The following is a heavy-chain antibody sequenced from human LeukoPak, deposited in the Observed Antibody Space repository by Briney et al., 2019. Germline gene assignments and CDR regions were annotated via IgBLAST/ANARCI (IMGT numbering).Heavy chain of an antibody. CDR3: AKRGWLYYLDV. J-gene: IGHJ6*03. CDR2: ISHDGGNK. D-gene: IGHD6-19*01. V-gene: IGHV3-30*18. Sequence: PGRSLRLSCVASGFAFSQFPVHWVRQAPGKRLEWVAFISHDGGNKKYGDSVKGRFAISRDNSKNTVYLQMHSLRAEDTAVYYCAKRGWLYYLDVWGKGTTVTVSS. CDR1: GFAFSQFP.